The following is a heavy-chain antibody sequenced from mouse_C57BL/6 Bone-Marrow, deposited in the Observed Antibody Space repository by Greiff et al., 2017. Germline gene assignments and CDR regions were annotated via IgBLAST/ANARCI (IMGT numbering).Heavy chain of an antibody. V-gene: IGHV1-61*01. CDR1: GYTFTSYW. CDR3: ARTPNYYGSREYYFDY. D-gene: IGHD1-1*01. J-gene: IGHJ2*01. Sequence: QVQLQQPGAELVRPGSSVKLSCKASGYTFTSYWMDWVKQRPGQGLEWIGNIYPSDSETHYNQKFKDKATLTVDKSSSTAYMQLSSLTSEDSAVYYCARTPNYYGSREYYFDYWGQGTTLTVSS. CDR2: IYPSDSET.